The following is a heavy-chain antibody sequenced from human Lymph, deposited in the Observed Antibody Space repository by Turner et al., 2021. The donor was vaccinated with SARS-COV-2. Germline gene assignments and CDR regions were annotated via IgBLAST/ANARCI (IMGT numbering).Heavy chain of an antibody. CDR3: ARDLGPLAFDI. CDR2: IYIGGTT. V-gene: IGHV3-53*02. CDR1: GFTVSSNY. J-gene: IGHJ3*02. Sequence: EDQLVETGGGLIQPGGSLRLSCAASGFTVSSNYMSWVRQAPGKGLEWVSVIYIGGTTYYADSVKGRFTISRDNSKNTLYLQMNSLRAEDTAVYYCARDLGPLAFDIWGQGTMVTVSS.